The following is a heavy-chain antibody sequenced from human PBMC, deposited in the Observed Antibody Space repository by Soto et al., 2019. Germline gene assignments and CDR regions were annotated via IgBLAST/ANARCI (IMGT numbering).Heavy chain of an antibody. J-gene: IGHJ4*02. V-gene: IGHV3-23*01. CDR3: EKDHSRYSSGWSPFDY. CDR1: GFTFSSYA. D-gene: IGHD6-19*01. CDR2: ISGSGGST. Sequence: EVQLLESGGGLVQPGGSLRLSCAASGFTFSSYAMSWVRQAPGKGLEWVSAISGSGGSTYYADSVKGRFTISRDNSKNTLYLQMNSLRAEDTAVYYCEKDHSRYSSGWSPFDYWGQGTLVTVSS.